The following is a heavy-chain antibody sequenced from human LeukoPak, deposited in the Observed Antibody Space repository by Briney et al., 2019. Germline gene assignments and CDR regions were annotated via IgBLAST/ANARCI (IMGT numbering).Heavy chain of an antibody. CDR3: AGSRLAVTDTLDP. CDR2: VSPDGSET. CDR1: GFTFNTYW. Sequence: PGGSLRLSCAASGFTFNTYWMSWVRQAPGKGLEWVANVSPDGSETVKGRFTVSRDNARNSLFLQMNSLRVEDTAVYYCAGSRLAVTDTLDPWGQGTLVTVSP. V-gene: IGHV3-7*01. J-gene: IGHJ5*02. D-gene: IGHD6-19*01.